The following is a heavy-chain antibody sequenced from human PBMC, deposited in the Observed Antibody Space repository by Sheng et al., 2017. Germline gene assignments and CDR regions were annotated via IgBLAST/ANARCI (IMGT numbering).Heavy chain of an antibody. CDR3: AVVPAAMRNWFDP. D-gene: IGHD2-2*01. Sequence: QVQLQQWGAGLLKPSETLSLTCAVYGGSFSGYYWSWIRQPPGKGLEWIGEINHSGSTNYNPSLKSRVTISVDTSKNQFSLKLSSVTAADTAVYYCAVVPAAMRNWFDPWGQGTLVTVSS. V-gene: IGHV4-34*01. CDR2: INHSGST. CDR1: GGSFSGYY. J-gene: IGHJ5*02.